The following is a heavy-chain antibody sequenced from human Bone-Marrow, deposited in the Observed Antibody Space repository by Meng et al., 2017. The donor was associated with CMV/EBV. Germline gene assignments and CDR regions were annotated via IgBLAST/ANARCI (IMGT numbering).Heavy chain of an antibody. Sequence: GGSLRLSCAVSGFTFSSDSMNWVRQEPGKGLEWVSSISSSSSYIYYGDSVKGRFTISRDNAKNSLYQQMNSLKAEDTAVYYCAKDYCSSTSCYYYYYYYGMVVWGQGTTVTVSS. CDR3: AKDYCSSTSCYYYYYYYGMVV. D-gene: IGHD2-2*01. CDR1: GFTFSSDS. V-gene: IGHV3-21*01. J-gene: IGHJ6*02. CDR2: ISSSSSYI.